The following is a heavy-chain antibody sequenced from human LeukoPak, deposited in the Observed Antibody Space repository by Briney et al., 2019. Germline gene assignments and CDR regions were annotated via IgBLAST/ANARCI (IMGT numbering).Heavy chain of an antibody. CDR1: GFTFSNYW. J-gene: IGHJ4*02. Sequence: QSGGSLRLSCAASGFTFSNYWMSWVRQAPGEGLEWVANINQGGSGKYYLDSVKGRFSISRDDAKNSLFLQMDSLRADDTAVYYCARDRRSSAGSDFWGQGTRVTVSS. CDR3: ARDRRSSAGSDF. D-gene: IGHD6-13*01. CDR2: INQGGSGK. V-gene: IGHV3-7*01.